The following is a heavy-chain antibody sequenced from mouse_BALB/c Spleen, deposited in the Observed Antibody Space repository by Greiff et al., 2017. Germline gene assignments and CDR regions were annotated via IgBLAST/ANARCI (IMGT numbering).Heavy chain of an antibody. CDR2: ISYDGSN. CDR1: GYSITSGYY. CDR3: ARLTTAIMDY. D-gene: IGHD1-2*01. J-gene: IGHJ4*01. V-gene: IGHV3-6*02. Sequence: VQLKESGPGLVKPSQSLSLTCSVTGYSITSGYYWNWIRQFPGNKLEWMGYISYDGSNNYNPSLKNRISITRDTSKNQFFLKLNSVTTEDTATYYCARLTTAIMDYWGQGTSVTVSS.